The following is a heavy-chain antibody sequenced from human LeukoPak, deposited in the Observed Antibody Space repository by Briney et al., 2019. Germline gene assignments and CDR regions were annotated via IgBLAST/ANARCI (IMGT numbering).Heavy chain of an antibody. J-gene: IGHJ4*02. Sequence: PGGSLRLSCVVSGYIFSTNMMTWVRQAPGKGLEWVGTILPAGNETSRVESVKSRITISRDNAKNSLFLQMNSLRADDTAVYYCMTAHGYWGQGTLVTVSS. CDR2: ILPAGNET. V-gene: IGHV3-7*01. CDR3: MTAHGY. CDR1: GYIFSTNM.